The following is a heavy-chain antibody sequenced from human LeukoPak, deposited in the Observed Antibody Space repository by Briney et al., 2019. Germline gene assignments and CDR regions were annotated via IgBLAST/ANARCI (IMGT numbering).Heavy chain of an antibody. CDR2: ISYSGTT. CDR1: GGSISSSSYY. D-gene: IGHD2-2*01. V-gene: IGHV4-39*07. CDR3: AKGVTLCPTYHYYMDV. J-gene: IGHJ6*03. Sequence: SETLSLTCTVSGGSISSSSYYWGWIRQPPGKGLEWIGSISYSGTTYYNPSLKSRVTISVDTSKNQFSLKLSSVTAADTAVYNCAKGVTLCPTYHYYMDVSGKGTTVTVFS.